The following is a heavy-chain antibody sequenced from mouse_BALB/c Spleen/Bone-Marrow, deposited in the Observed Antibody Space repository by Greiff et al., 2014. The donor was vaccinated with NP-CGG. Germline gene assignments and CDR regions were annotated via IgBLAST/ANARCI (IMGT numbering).Heavy chain of an antibody. Sequence: VQLKQSGPELVKPGASVKISCKASGYSFTGYYTHWVKQSHGNGLDWIGYIYPYNGVSSYNQKFKGKATLTVDKSSSTAYMKPRSLTSDDSAVYYCESRGEYFDVWGAGTTVTVSS. CDR3: ESRGEYFDV. J-gene: IGHJ1*01. CDR2: IYPYNGVS. V-gene: IGHV1-31*01. CDR1: GYSFTGYY.